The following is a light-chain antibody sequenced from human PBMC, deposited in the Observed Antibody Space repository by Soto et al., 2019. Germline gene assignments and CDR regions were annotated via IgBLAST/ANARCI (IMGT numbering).Light chain of an antibody. J-gene: IGKJ3*01. CDR2: DAS. V-gene: IGKV3-11*01. CDR1: QRVSTY. CDR3: QQRSNWPVT. Sequence: EIVLTQSPATLSLSPGERATLSCRASQRVSTYLAWYQQKPGQTPSLLIYDASDRAPGIPARFSGSGSGTDFTLIISSLEPEDFAVYYCQQRSNWPVTFGPGTKVDIK.